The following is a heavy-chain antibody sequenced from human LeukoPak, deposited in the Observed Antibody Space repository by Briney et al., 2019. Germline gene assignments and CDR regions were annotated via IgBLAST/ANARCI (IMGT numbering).Heavy chain of an antibody. V-gene: IGHV3-30*03. CDR3: ARPRSGYSYGQYYFDY. CDR1: GFPFSSYG. CDR2: ISYDGSNK. D-gene: IGHD5-18*01. J-gene: IGHJ4*02. Sequence: PGGSLRLSCAVSGFPFSSYGMHWVRQAPGKGLEWVAVISYDGSNKYYPDSVKGRFTISRDNSKNTLYLQMNSLRAEDTAVYYCARPRSGYSYGQYYFDYWGQGTLVTVS.